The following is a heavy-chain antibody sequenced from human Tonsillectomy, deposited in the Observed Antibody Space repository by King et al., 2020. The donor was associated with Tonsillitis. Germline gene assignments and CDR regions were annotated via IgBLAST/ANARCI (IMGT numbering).Heavy chain of an antibody. CDR1: GGSFSRGDYY. J-gene: IGHJ4*02. V-gene: IGHV4-31*03. CDR2: IYYSGRT. D-gene: IGHD1-1*01. Sequence: QLQESGPRLMKPSQTLSLTCTFSGGSFSRGDYYWRWIRQLPGKGLEWIGYIYYSGRTYYSPSLKSRLTMSVDTSNNQFSLKLSSLTAADTAVYYCAGTGATFDAWGQGTLVAVSS. CDR3: AGTGATFDA.